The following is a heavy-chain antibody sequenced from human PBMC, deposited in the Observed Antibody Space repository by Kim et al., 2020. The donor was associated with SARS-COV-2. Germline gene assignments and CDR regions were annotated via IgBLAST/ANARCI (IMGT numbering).Heavy chain of an antibody. D-gene: IGHD3-10*01. CDR3: ARGVGGGSRIDY. J-gene: IGHJ4*02. V-gene: IGHV3-21*01. Sequence: YYADSVKGRFTISRDNAKNSLYLQMNSLRAEDTAVYYCARGVGGGSRIDYWGQGTLVTVSS.